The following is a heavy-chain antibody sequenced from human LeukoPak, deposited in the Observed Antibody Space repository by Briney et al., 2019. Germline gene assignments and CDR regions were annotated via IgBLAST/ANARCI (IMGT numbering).Heavy chain of an antibody. D-gene: IGHD3-10*01. V-gene: IGHV3-20*01. CDR3: AGDQYYYGSGSYYDY. CDR1: GFTFDDYG. Sequence: PGGSLRLSCAASGFTFDDYGMSWVRHAPGKGLEWVSGINWNGGSTGYADSVKGRFTISRDNAKNSLYLQMNSLRAEDTALYHCAGDQYYYGSGSYYDYWGQGTLVTVSS. CDR2: INWNGGST. J-gene: IGHJ4*02.